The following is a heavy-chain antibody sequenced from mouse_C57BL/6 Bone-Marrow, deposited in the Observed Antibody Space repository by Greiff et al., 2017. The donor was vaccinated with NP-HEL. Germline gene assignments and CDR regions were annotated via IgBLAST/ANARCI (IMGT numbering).Heavy chain of an antibody. CDR3: TSPFSSSYWYFDV. CDR2: IDPEDGET. J-gene: IGHJ1*03. V-gene: IGHV14-2*01. CDR1: GFNIKDYY. Sequence: VQLQQSGAELVKPGASVKLSCTASGFNIKDYYMHWVKQRTEQGLEWIGRIDPEDGETKYAPKFQGKATITADTSSNTAYLQLSSLTSEDTAVYYCTSPFSSSYWYFDVWGTGTTVTVSS. D-gene: IGHD1-1*01.